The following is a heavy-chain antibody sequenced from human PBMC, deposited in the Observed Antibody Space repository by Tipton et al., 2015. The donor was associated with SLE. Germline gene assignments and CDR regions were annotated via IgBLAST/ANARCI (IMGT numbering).Heavy chain of an antibody. CDR3: ARILGVVKSYYMDV. J-gene: IGHJ6*03. CDR2: IYTSGST. D-gene: IGHD3-3*01. V-gene: IGHV4-61*02. CDR1: GGSMSSGSYY. Sequence: LRLSCTVSGGSMSSGSYYWSWIRQPAGKGLEWIGRIYTSGSTNYNPSLKSRVTISVDTSKNQFSLKLSSVTAADTAVYYCARILGVVKSYYMDVWGKGTTVTVSS.